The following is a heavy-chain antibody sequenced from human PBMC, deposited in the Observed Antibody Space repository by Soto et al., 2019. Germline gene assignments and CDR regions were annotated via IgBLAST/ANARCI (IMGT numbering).Heavy chain of an antibody. CDR1: GFTFSSYA. CDR3: ASASQYYFDY. J-gene: IGHJ4*02. Sequence: EVQLVESGGGLVQPGGSLRLSCAASGFTFSSYAMHWVRQAPGKGLEYVSVISSSGGITYYASSVKGRFTISRDNSKNTLYLQMGRLRAEDMAMYFCASASQYYFDYWGQGTLVTVSS. CDR2: ISSSGGIT. V-gene: IGHV3-64*01.